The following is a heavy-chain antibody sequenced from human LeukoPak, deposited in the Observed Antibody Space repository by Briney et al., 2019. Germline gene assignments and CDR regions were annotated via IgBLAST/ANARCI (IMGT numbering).Heavy chain of an antibody. D-gene: IGHD3-22*01. Sequence: SETLSLTCTVSGGSISSYYWSWIRQPPGKGLEWIGNIDYTRGTNYNPSLRSRVTILVDKSKNQFSLNLNSVTAADTAVYYCARYGPHYYDKSGYLDSWGQGTLVTVSS. V-gene: IGHV4-59*03. CDR1: GGSISSYY. CDR2: IDYTRGT. CDR3: ARYGPHYYDKSGYLDS. J-gene: IGHJ4*02.